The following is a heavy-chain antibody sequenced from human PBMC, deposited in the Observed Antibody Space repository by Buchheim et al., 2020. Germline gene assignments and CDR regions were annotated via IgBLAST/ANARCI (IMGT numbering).Heavy chain of an antibody. CDR2: ISYDGSNK. Sequence: QVQLVESGGGVVQPGRSLRLSCAASGFTFSSYGMHWVRQAPGKGLEWVAVISYDGSNKYYADSVKGRFTISRDNSKNTLDLQMNSLRAEDTAVYYCAKDGSWTYYFDYWGQGTL. J-gene: IGHJ4*02. CDR1: GFTFSSYG. V-gene: IGHV3-30*18. D-gene: IGHD3/OR15-3a*01. CDR3: AKDGSWTYYFDY.